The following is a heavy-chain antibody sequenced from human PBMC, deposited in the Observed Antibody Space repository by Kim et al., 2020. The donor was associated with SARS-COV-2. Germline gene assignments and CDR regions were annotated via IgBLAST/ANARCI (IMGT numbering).Heavy chain of an antibody. Sequence: SETLSLTCTVSVGSISSYYWSWIRQPPGEGLEWIGYIYYSGRTNYNPSLKSRVTISVDTSKNQFSLKLSSVTAADTAVYYCVRGFDYWGQGTLVTVSS. J-gene: IGHJ4*02. CDR3: VRGFDY. CDR2: IYYSGRT. CDR1: VGSISSYY. V-gene: IGHV4-59*01.